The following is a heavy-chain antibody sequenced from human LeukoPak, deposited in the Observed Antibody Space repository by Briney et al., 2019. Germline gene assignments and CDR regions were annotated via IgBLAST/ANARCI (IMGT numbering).Heavy chain of an antibody. CDR3: ARDNYYDSSGPLGY. CDR1: GFTFSDYY. CDR2: ISSSGSTI. J-gene: IGHJ4*02. Sequence: GGSLRLSCAASGFTFSDYYMSWIRQAPGKGLEGVSYISSSGSTIYYADSVKGRFTISRDNAKNSLYLQMNSLRAEDTAVYYCARDNYYDSSGPLGYWGQGTLVTVSS. D-gene: IGHD3-22*01. V-gene: IGHV3-11*01.